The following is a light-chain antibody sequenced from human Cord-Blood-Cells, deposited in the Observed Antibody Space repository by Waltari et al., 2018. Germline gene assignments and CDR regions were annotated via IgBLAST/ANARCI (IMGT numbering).Light chain of an antibody. CDR1: SSDVGSYNL. Sequence: QSALTQPASVSGSPGQSITISCPGTSSDVGSYNLVFWYQQPPGKAPKLMIYEGSKRPSGVSNRFSGSKSGNTASLTISGLQAEDEADYYCCSYAGSSTYVVFGGGTKLTVL. V-gene: IGLV2-23*01. CDR3: CSYAGSSTYVV. CDR2: EGS. J-gene: IGLJ2*01.